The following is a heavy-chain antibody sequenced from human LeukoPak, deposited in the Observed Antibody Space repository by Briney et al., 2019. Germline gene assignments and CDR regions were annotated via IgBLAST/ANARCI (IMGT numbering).Heavy chain of an antibody. V-gene: IGHV4-34*01. J-gene: IGHJ4*02. CDR3: ARAWPLFQLNYYDSSGVFDY. CDR1: GGSFSGYY. CDR2: INHSGST. D-gene: IGHD3-22*01. Sequence: SETLSLTCAVYGGSFSGYYWSWIRQPPGKGLEWIGEINHSGSTNYNPSLKSRVTISVDTSKNQFSLKLSSVTAAGTAVYYCARAWPLFQLNYYDSSGVFDYWGQGTLVTVSS.